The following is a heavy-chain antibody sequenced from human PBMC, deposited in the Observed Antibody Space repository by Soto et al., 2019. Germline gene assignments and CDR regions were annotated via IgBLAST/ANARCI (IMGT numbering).Heavy chain of an antibody. CDR2: ISAYNGNT. CDR1: GYTFTSYG. CDR3: ARCKDELLWFGEPPYYYYYMDV. J-gene: IGHJ6*03. D-gene: IGHD3-10*01. Sequence: ASVKVSCKASGYTFTSYGISWVRQAPGQGLEWMGWISAYNGNTNYAQKLQGRVTMTTDTSRSTAYMELRSLRSDDTAVYYCARCKDELLWFGEPPYYYYYMDVWGKGTTVTVSS. V-gene: IGHV1-18*01.